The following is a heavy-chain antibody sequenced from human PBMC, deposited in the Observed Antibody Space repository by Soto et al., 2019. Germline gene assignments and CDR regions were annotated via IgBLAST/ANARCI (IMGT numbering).Heavy chain of an antibody. CDR3: ARAPYYDFWSGYQNWFDP. CDR1: GGSISSGGYS. Sequence: QLQLQESGSGLVKPSQTLSLTCAVSGGSISSGGYSWSWIRQPPGKGLEWIGYIYHSGSTYYNPALNSRATITVDRSKNQFSRKLSSVTAADTDLYYCARAPYYDFWSGYQNWFDPWGQGTLVTVSS. CDR2: IYHSGST. D-gene: IGHD3-3*01. J-gene: IGHJ5*02. V-gene: IGHV4-30-2*01.